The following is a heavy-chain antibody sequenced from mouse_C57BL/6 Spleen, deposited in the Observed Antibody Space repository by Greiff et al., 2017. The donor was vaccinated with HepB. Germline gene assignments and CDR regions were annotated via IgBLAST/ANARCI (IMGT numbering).Heavy chain of an antibody. CDR3: ARGGIYSKSGFAY. V-gene: IGHV1-80*01. D-gene: IGHD2-1*01. J-gene: IGHJ3*01. CDR1: GYAFSSYW. CDR2: IYPGDGDT. Sequence: VKVVESGAELVKPGASVKISCKASGYAFSSYWMNWVKQRPGKGLEWIGQIYPGDGDTNYNGKFKGKATLTADKSSSTAYMQLSSLTSEDSAVYFCARGGIYSKSGFAYWGQGTLVTVSA.